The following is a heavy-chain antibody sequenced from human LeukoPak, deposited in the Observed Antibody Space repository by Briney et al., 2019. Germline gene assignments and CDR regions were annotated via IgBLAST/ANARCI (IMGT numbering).Heavy chain of an antibody. CDR3: ARILGLTLDY. V-gene: IGHV3-48*02. CDR1: GFTFSGYS. J-gene: IGHJ4*02. Sequence: RGSLRLSCSASGFTFSGYSMNWVRQAPGKGLEWISYIVTSGNTIYYADSVKGRFTISRDNAKNSLYLQMNSLRDDDTAVYYCARILGLTLDYWGQGTLVTVSS. CDR2: IVTSGNTI. D-gene: IGHD1-14*01.